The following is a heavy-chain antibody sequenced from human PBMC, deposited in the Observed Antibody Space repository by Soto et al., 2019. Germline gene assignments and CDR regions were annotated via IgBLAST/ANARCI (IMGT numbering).Heavy chain of an antibody. J-gene: IGHJ2*01. V-gene: IGHV1-69*13. D-gene: IGHD1-26*01. CDR3: AREGGSGSPDWYFNF. CDR1: GGTFSSYA. CDR2: IIPIFGTA. Sequence: ASVKDSCKASGGTFSSYAISWVRQAPGQGLEWMGGIIPIFGTANYAQKFQGRVTITADESTSTAYMELSSLRSEDTAVYYCAREGGSGSPDWYFNFXGRGTLVTVSS.